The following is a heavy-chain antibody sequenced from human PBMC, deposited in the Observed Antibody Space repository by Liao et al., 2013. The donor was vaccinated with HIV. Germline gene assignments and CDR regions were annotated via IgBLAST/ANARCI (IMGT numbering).Heavy chain of an antibody. CDR1: GGSISSGSYY. CDR2: IYASGTT. CDR3: ATQWGYGYDPFDD. V-gene: IGHV4-61*02. Sequence: QVQLQESGPGLVKPSQTLSLTCTVSGGSISSGSYYWSWIRQPAGKGLEWIGRIYASGTTNYNPSLKSRVTISVDRSKNQFSLKLSSVTAADTAVYYCATQWGYGYDPFDDWGQGTLVTVSS. D-gene: IGHD5-18*01. J-gene: IGHJ4*02.